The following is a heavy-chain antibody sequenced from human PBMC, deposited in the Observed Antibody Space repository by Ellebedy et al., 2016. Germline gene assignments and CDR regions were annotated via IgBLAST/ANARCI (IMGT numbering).Heavy chain of an antibody. V-gene: IGHV3-66*01. D-gene: IGHD3-9*01. CDR3: AGEAGLTGTQHIPDH. J-gene: IGHJ5*02. Sequence: GGSLRLSCAASGFTVSSNYMSWVRQAPGKGLEWISVIYSGENTYYADSVKGRFIISRDNSKNTLYLQMNSLRTEETAVYYCAGEAGLTGTQHIPDHWGQGTLVTVSS. CDR1: GFTVSSNY. CDR2: IYSGENT.